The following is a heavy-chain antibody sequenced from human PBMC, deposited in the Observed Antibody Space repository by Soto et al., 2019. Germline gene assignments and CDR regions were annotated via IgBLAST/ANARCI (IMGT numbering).Heavy chain of an antibody. J-gene: IGHJ6*02. CDR1: GVTFSGYD. CDR2: IGNYGDT. V-gene: IGHV3-13*01. Sequence: VGSLRLSCAASGVTFSGYDRHWVRQPTGKGLEWVSGIGNYGDTYYGGSVRGRFTISRDVAQNSLYLQMDSLRSGDTAVYYCARDRGRRIDVWGQGTTVTVSS. D-gene: IGHD5-12*01. CDR3: ARDRGRRIDV.